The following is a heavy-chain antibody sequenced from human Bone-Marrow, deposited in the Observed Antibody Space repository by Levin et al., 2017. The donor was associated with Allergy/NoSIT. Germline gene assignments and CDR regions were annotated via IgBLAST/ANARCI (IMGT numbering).Heavy chain of an antibody. CDR3: AKDHPSSGWPTFES. CDR2: FSNINKA. J-gene: IGHJ4*02. V-gene: IGHV3-23*05. D-gene: IGHD6-19*01. CDR1: GFSMSSFA. Sequence: ASVKVSCSSSGFSMSSFAMSWVRQAPGKGLEWVSSFSNINKAYYADSVVGRFTISRDSSRNILYLQMNNLRGEDTAMYYCAKDHPSSGWPTFESWGQGTLVTVSS.